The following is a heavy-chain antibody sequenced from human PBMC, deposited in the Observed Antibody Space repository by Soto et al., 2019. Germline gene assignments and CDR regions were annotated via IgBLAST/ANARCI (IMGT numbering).Heavy chain of an antibody. J-gene: IGHJ6*02. D-gene: IGHD1-26*01. CDR2: INPSGGST. CDR3: ARSQVGRPLDV. V-gene: IGHV1-46*01. Sequence: ASVKVSCKASRYTFTNFYIHWLRQAPGQGLEWMGIINPSGGSTTYPQKFQGRVTMTRDTSTSTVHMELITLRSEDTAVYYCARSQVGRPLDVCGPGTTVTVYS. CDR1: RYTFTNFY.